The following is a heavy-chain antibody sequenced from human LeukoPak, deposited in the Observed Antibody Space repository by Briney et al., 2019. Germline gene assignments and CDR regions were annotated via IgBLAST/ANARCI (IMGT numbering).Heavy chain of an antibody. Sequence: SETLSLTCTVSGGSISSYYWSWIRQPPGKGLKWIGYIYYSGSTSYSPSLRSRVTISVDTSKNQFSLKLSSVTAADTAVYYCASLTTAEAFDIWGQGTMVTVSS. CDR2: IYYSGST. CDR1: GGSISSYY. J-gene: IGHJ3*02. D-gene: IGHD3-22*01. V-gene: IGHV4-59*01. CDR3: ASLTTAEAFDI.